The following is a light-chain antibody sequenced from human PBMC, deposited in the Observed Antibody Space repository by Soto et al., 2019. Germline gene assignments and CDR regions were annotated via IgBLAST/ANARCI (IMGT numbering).Light chain of an antibody. CDR1: SSDIGAFNY. J-gene: IGLJ2*01. Sequence: QSALTQPASVSGSPGQSITISCTGTSSDIGAFNYVSWYQQHPGRVPELMIYDVSNRPSGVSNRFSGSKSGSTASLTISGLQAEDEADYYCSSYTTNYAVLVGGGTKVTVL. CDR2: DVS. CDR3: SSYTTNYAVL. V-gene: IGLV2-14*01.